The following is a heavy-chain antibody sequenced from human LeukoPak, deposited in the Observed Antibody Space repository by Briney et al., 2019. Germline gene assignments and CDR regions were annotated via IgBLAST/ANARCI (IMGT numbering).Heavy chain of an antibody. V-gene: IGHV4-61*01. Sequence: SETLSLTCTVSGCSVSSGSYYWSWIRQPPGKGLEWIGYIYYSGSTNYNPSLKTRVTISVDTSKNQFSLKLSSVTAADTAVDYCASIAVAGLFFDYWGRGTLVSVSS. CDR2: IYYSGST. J-gene: IGHJ4*02. CDR1: GCSVSSGSYY. CDR3: ASIAVAGLFFDY. D-gene: IGHD6-19*01.